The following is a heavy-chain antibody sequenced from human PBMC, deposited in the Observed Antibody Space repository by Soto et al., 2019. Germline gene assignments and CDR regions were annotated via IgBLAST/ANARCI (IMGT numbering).Heavy chain of an antibody. CDR1: GYTFIGYY. V-gene: IGHV1-2*04. CDR2: INPNSGGT. CDR3: ARVGGGLASLGYYGMDV. D-gene: IGHD3-10*01. J-gene: IGHJ6*02. Sequence: QVQLVQSGAEVKKTGASVKVSCKASGYTFIGYYIHWVRQAPGQGLEWMGWINPNSGGTNYAQRFQGWVTMTRDRSIRTGYMELSRLKSDATAVYYCARVGGGLASLGYYGMDVWGQGTTVTVSS.